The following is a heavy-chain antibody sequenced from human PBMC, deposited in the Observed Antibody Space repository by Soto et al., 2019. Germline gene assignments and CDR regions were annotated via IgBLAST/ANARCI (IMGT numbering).Heavy chain of an antibody. Sequence: GSLRLSCAASGFTFSSYGMHWVRQAPGKGLEWVAVISYDGSNKYYADSVKGRFTISRDNSKNTLYVQMNSLRAADTAVYYCATGPRYNSGWAPYYYYGMDVWGQGTTVTVSS. CDR1: GFTFSSYG. CDR3: ATGPRYNSGWAPYYYYGMDV. CDR2: ISYDGSNK. V-gene: IGHV3-30*03. J-gene: IGHJ6*02. D-gene: IGHD6-19*01.